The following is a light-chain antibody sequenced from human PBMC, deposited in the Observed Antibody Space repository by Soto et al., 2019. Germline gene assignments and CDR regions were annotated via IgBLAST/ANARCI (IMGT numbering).Light chain of an antibody. CDR3: QQYGSSPLT. CDR1: QSVSSSY. V-gene: IGKV3-20*01. Sequence: EIVLTQSPGTLSLSPGERATLSCRASQSVSSSYLAWYQQKPGQAPRLLIYGASSRATGIPDRLSGSGSGRDFTLTISRLEPEESAVYSCQQYGSSPLTFGGGTKVEIK. J-gene: IGKJ4*01. CDR2: GAS.